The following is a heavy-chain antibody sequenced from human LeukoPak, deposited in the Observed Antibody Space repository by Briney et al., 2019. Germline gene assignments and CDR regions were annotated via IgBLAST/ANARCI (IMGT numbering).Heavy chain of an antibody. D-gene: IGHD6-19*01. V-gene: IGHV4-59*01. CDR2: VFYSGST. CDR1: GGSFSGYY. Sequence: SETLSLTCAVYGGSFSGYYWSWIRQPPGKGLEWIGYVFYSGSTNYNPSLESRVTISLDTSKNQFSLKLSSVTAADTAVYYCAREGSGWDPFDYWGRGTLVTVSS. J-gene: IGHJ4*02. CDR3: AREGSGWDPFDY.